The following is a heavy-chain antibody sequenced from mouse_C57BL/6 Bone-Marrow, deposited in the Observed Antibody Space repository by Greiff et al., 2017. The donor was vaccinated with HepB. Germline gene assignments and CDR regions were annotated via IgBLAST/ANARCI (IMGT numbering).Heavy chain of an antibody. CDR3: ARPDGFLYYFDY. D-gene: IGHD2-3*01. CDR1: GYTFTSYG. CDR2: IYPRSGNT. Sequence: QVHVKQSGAELARPGASVKLSCKASGYTFTSYGISWVKQRTGQGLEWIGEIYPRSGNTYYNEKFKGKATLTADKSSSTAYMELRSLTTEDSAVYLCARPDGFLYYFDYWGQGTTLTVSS. V-gene: IGHV1-81*01. J-gene: IGHJ2*01.